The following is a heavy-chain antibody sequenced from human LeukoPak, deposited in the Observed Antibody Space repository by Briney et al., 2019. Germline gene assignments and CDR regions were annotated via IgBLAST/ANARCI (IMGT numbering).Heavy chain of an antibody. CDR3: VKDIGSGSYRYGGYFDY. CDR2: ISRNSDST. D-gene: IGHD1-26*01. CDR1: GFPFGDKA. V-gene: IGHV3-9*03. J-gene: IGHJ4*02. Sequence: NPGGSLRLSCAASGFPFGDKAMHWVRQAPGKGLEWVAGISRNSDSTGYADSVKGRFTISRDNAKNSLYLQMNSLRAEDMALYYYVKDIGSGSYRYGGYFDYWGQGTLVTVSS.